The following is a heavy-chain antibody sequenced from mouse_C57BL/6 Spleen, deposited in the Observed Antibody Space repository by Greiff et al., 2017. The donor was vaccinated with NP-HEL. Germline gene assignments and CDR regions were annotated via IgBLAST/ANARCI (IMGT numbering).Heavy chain of an antibody. CDR2: INPSNGGT. Sequence: QVQLQQPGTELVKPGASVKLSCKASGYTFTSYWMHWVKQRPGQGLEWIGNINPSNGGTNYNEKFKSKATLTVDKSSSTAYMQLSSLTSEDSAVYKCARGRNDYDVLYWYFDVWGTGTTVTVSS. D-gene: IGHD2-4*01. CDR3: ARGRNDYDVLYWYFDV. J-gene: IGHJ1*03. V-gene: IGHV1-53*01. CDR1: GYTFTSYW.